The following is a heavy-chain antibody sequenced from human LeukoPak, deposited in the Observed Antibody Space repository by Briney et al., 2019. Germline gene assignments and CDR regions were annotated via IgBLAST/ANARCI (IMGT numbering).Heavy chain of an antibody. D-gene: IGHD3-10*01. CDR1: GDSVSSNSAA. Sequence: SHTLSLTCAISGDSVSSNSAAGNWIRQSPSRGLEWLAQIHYGSTWYNDLAVSVKSRIPISPDTSKNQLSLHLSSVTPEDTAVYYCARRGLGSLIDYWGQGTLVTVSS. CDR3: ARRGLGSLIDY. J-gene: IGHJ4*02. CDR2: IHYGSTWYN. V-gene: IGHV6-1*01.